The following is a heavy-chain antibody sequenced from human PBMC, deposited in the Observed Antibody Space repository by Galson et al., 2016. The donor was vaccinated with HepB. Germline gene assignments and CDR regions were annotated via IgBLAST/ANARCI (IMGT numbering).Heavy chain of an antibody. V-gene: IGHV3-7*01. D-gene: IGHD1-26*01. Sequence: DSVKGRFTISRDNAKKSLYLQMNSLRAEDTAVYYCARVHYSGRYFILDYWGQGTLVTVSS. CDR3: ARVHYSGRYFILDY. J-gene: IGHJ4*02.